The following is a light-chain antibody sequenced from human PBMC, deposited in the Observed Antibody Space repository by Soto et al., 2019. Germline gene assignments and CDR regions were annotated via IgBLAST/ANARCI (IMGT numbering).Light chain of an antibody. Sequence: QTVVTQEPSLTVSPGGTVTLTCASSTGPVTSDYYPNWFQQKPGQAPRALIYSTTKKLSWTPARFSGSLLGGKAALTLSGVQPEYESDYYCLLYYGAAVVFGGGTKLTVL. CDR3: LLYYGAAVV. CDR2: STT. CDR1: TGPVTSDYY. V-gene: IGLV7-43*01. J-gene: IGLJ2*01.